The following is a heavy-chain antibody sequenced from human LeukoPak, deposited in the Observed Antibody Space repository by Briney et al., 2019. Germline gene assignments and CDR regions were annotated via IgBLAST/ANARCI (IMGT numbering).Heavy chain of an antibody. D-gene: IGHD5-12*01. CDR3: ARAGATRSDY. V-gene: IGHV3-74*01. Sequence: GGSLRLSCAASGFTFSSYGMHWVRPAPGKGLVWVSRINGDGSSISYADSVKGRFTISRDNAKNTLYLQMSSLRAEDTAVYYCARAGATRSDYWGQGTLVTVSS. CDR1: GFTFSSYG. J-gene: IGHJ4*02. CDR2: INGDGSSI.